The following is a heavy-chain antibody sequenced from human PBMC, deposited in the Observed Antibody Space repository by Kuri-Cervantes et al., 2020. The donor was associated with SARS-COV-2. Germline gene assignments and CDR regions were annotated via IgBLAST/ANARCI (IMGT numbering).Heavy chain of an antibody. V-gene: IGHV3-30*03. CDR3: ARDSDESSGSAFDI. J-gene: IGHJ3*02. Sequence: GESLKISCAASGFTFSSYGMHWVRQAPGKGLEWVAVISYDVSNKYYADSVKGRFTISRDNSKNTLYLQMNSLRAEDTAVYYCARDSDESSGSAFDIWGQGTMVTVSS. D-gene: IGHD3-22*01. CDR1: GFTFSSYG. CDR2: ISYDVSNK.